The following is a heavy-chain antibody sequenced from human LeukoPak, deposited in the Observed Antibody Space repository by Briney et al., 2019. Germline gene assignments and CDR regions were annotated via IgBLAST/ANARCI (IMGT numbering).Heavy chain of an antibody. CDR1: GGSISSGDYY. CDR3: ARVGFGVIIPPYAFDI. CDR2: IYYSGRT. D-gene: IGHD3-3*01. J-gene: IGHJ3*02. V-gene: IGHV4-30-4*08. Sequence: SETLSLTCTVSGGSISSGDYYWSWIRQPPGKGLEWIGYIYYSGRTYYNPSLKSRITISVDTSKNQFSLKLTSVTAADTAVYYCARVGFGVIIPPYAFDIWGQGTMVTVSS.